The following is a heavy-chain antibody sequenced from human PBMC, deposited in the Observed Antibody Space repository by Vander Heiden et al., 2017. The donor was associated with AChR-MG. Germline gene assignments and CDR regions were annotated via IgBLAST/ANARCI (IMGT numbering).Heavy chain of an antibody. J-gene: IGHJ5*02. CDR3: ARAGYCSSTSCYHRRNWFDP. Sequence: QVQLQQWGAGLLKPSETLSLTCAVYGGSFSGYYWSWIRQPPGKGLEGIGEINRSGSTNYNPSLKSRVTISGDTSKNQFSLKLSSVTAADTAVYYCARAGYCSSTSCYHRRNWFDPWGQGTLVTVSS. CDR1: GGSFSGYY. D-gene: IGHD2-2*01. CDR2: INRSGST. V-gene: IGHV4-34*01.